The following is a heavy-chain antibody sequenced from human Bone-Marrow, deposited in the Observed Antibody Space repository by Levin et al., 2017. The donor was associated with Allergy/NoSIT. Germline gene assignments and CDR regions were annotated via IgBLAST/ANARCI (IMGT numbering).Heavy chain of an antibody. Sequence: SPTLSLTCTVSGGSISASYWSWIRQPPGKGLEWIGHVYHSGSTNYNPSLKSRVTISADTSKNQFFLSVRSVTAADTAIYYCATIMVRGDKYDYWGPGTMVIVSS. V-gene: IGHV4-4*08. D-gene: IGHD3-10*01. J-gene: IGHJ4*02. CDR3: ATIMVRGDKYDY. CDR1: GGSISASY. CDR2: VYHSGST.